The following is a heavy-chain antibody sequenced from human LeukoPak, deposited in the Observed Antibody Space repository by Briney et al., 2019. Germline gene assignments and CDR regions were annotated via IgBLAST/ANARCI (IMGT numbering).Heavy chain of an antibody. CDR3: ARAENSGSGGLDP. D-gene: IGHD2-15*01. CDR1: GFSFSSFS. Sequence: GGSLRLSCAASGFSFSSFSMNWVRQAPGKGLEWVSRITSSSHYIYYADSVKGRFTISRDNAKNSLYLDMSSLRADDTAVYYCARAENSGSGGLDPWGQGTLVTVSS. V-gene: IGHV3-21*01. J-gene: IGHJ5*02. CDR2: ITSSSHYI.